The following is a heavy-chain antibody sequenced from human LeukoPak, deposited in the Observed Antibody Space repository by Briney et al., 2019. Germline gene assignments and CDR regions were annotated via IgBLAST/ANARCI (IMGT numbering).Heavy chain of an antibody. D-gene: IGHD6-13*01. CDR2: IYPNSGDT. CDR1: GYTFTANY. J-gene: IGHJ5*02. Sequence: GASVTVSCKASGYTFTANYLHWVRQAPGQGLEWMGWIYPNSGDTNYAQKFQGRVTMTRDTSISTAYIELTALRSDDTAVYYCAREIWYYDPWGQGTLVTVSS. V-gene: IGHV1-2*02. CDR3: AREIWYYDP.